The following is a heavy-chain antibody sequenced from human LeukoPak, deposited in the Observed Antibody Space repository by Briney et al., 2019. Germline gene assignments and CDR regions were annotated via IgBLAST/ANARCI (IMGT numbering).Heavy chain of an antibody. CDR2: IIPIFGTA. J-gene: IGHJ4*02. D-gene: IGHD3-9*01. Sequence: SVKVSCKASGGTFSSYAISWVRRAPGQGLEWMGGIIPIFGTANYAQKFQGRVTITTDESTSTAYMELSSLRSEDTAVYYCARGMYYDILTGPYYFDYWGQGTLVTVSS. CDR3: ARGMYYDILTGPYYFDY. CDR1: GGTFSSYA. V-gene: IGHV1-69*05.